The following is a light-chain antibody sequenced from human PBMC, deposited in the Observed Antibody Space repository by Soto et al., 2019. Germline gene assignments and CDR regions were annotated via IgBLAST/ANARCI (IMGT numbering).Light chain of an antibody. CDR1: QSLLDSDDGNTY. V-gene: IGKV2-40*01. Sequence: SLMTEPGHSLAVTPGQLVSISCRSSQSLLDSDDGNTYLDWYLQKPGQSPQLLIYKVSNRDSGVPDRFSGSGSGTDFTLKISRVEAEDVAVYYCMQGKQWPWTFGQGTKV. CDR2: KVS. CDR3: MQGKQWPWT. J-gene: IGKJ1*01.